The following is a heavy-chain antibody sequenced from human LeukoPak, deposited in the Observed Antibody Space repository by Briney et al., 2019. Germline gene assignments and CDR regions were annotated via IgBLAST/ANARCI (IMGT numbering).Heavy chain of an antibody. J-gene: IGHJ6*03. Sequence: ASVKVSCKASGYTFTGYYMHWVRQAPGQGLEWMGWINPNSGGTNYAQKFQGRVTMTRDTSISTAYMELSRLRSDDTAVYYCAIDSRSYYYYYMDVWGKGTTVTVSS. CDR1: GYTFTGYY. CDR2: INPNSGGT. V-gene: IGHV1-2*02. D-gene: IGHD2-15*01. CDR3: AIDSRSYYYYYMDV.